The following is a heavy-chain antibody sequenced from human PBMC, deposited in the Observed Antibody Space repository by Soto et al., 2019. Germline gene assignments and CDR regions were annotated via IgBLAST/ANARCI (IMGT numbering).Heavy chain of an antibody. CDR2: IYYGGST. CDR1: GYSTSRGSY. D-gene: IGHD4-17*01. J-gene: IGHJ4*02. CDR3: ARGLSDGDYAVYYFDY. Sequence: SETLSLTCTDPGYSTSRGSYWGGIGQRPGKGPEWISRIYYGGSTFYNPSLKSRITISVDTSHNQFSLKLSSVTAAATAVYYCARGLSDGDYAVYYFDYWGQGTLVTVSS. V-gene: IGHV4-38-2*02.